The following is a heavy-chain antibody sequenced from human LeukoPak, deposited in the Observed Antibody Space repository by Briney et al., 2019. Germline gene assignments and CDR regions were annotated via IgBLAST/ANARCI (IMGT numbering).Heavy chain of an antibody. D-gene: IGHD3-10*01. CDR2: INPNSGGT. V-gene: IGHV1-2*02. CDR3: ARDGYYGSGAGHWFDP. Sequence: ASVKVSCKASGYTFTGYCMHWVRQAPGQGLEWMGWINPNSGGTNYAQKFQGGVTMTRDTSISTAYMELSRLRSDDTAVYYCARDGYYGSGAGHWFDPWGQGTLVTVSS. CDR1: GYTFTGYC. J-gene: IGHJ5*02.